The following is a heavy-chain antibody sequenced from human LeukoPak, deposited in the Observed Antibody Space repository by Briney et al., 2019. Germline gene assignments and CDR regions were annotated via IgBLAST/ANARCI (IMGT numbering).Heavy chain of an antibody. J-gene: IGHJ4*02. V-gene: IGHV3-48*04. CDR3: AKDTRRGLYYDSSGSLDY. CDR1: GFTFSSYS. Sequence: GGSLRLSCAASGFTFSSYSMNWVRQAPGKGLEWVSYISGSTSTIYYADSVKGRFTISRDNAKNSLYLQMNSLRAEDTAVYYCAKDTRRGLYYDSSGSLDYWGQGTLVTVSS. CDR2: ISGSTSTI. D-gene: IGHD3-22*01.